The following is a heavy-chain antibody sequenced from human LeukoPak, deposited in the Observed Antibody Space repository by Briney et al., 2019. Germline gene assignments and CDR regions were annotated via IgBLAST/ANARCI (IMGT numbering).Heavy chain of an antibody. J-gene: IGHJ4*02. Sequence: ASVKVSCKTSRYTFTDYYIHWVRQAPGQGLEWMARINPNTGVADSAQKFQGRVTMTRDTSITTAYLELINLRSDDTAVYYCAKEEAYIAFLYWGQGTLVTVSS. CDR1: RYTFTDYY. CDR2: INPNTGVA. CDR3: AKEEAYIAFLY. V-gene: IGHV1-2*06. D-gene: IGHD2/OR15-2a*01.